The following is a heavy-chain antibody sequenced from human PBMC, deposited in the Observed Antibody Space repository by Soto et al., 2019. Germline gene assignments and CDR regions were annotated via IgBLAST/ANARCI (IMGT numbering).Heavy chain of an antibody. V-gene: IGHV3-30*18. CDR2: ISYDGSNK. J-gene: IGHJ6*02. CDR3: AKEGDGSGSSDDYYGMDV. D-gene: IGHD3-10*01. Sequence: QVQLVESGGGVVQPGRSLRLSCAASGFTFSSYGMHWVRQAPGKGLEWVAVISYDGSNKYYADSVKGRFTISRDNSKNTLYLQMNSLRAEDTAVYYCAKEGDGSGSSDDYYGMDVWGQGTTVTVSS. CDR1: GFTFSSYG.